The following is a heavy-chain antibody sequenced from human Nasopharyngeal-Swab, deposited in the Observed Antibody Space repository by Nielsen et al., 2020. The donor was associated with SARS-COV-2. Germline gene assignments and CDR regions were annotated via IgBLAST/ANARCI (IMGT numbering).Heavy chain of an antibody. D-gene: IGHD1-1*01. J-gene: IGHJ4*02. CDR1: GYSFATYW. V-gene: IGHV5-10-1*01. CDR3: VGHSSTGTYAFAN. CDR2: IYPRDSYS. Sequence: KVSCKASGYSFATYWITWLRQMSWKGLDWMGRIYPRDSYSMYSPSFQGHVTFSADKSTSTAFLEWSSLKASDTAMYYCVGHSSTGTYAFANWGQGTLVTVSS.